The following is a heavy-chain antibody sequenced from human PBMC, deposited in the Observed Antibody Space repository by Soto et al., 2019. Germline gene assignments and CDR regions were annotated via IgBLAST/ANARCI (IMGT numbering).Heavy chain of an antibody. D-gene: IGHD3-9*01. Sequence: QVQLVQSGAEVKKPGASVKVSCKASGYTFTSYDINWVRQATGQGLEWMGWMNTPSGNTGYAQKFQGRVTMTRNTSLSTAYMELSSLRSEDTAVYYCATQVFLPGYYPPATWGQGTLVTVSS. J-gene: IGHJ4*02. CDR2: MNTPSGNT. CDR1: GYTFTSYD. CDR3: ATQVFLPGYYPPAT. V-gene: IGHV1-8*01.